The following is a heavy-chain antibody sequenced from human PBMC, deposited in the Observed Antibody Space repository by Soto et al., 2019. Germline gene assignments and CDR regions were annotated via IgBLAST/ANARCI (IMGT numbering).Heavy chain of an antibody. V-gene: IGHV3-49*03. CDR2: IRSKAYGGTT. CDR3: TREYYDILTGYSYYYYYGMDV. Sequence: LRLSCTASGFTFGDYAMSWFRQAPGKGLEWVGFIRSKAYGGTTEYAASVKGRFTISRDDSKGIAYLQMNSLKTEDTAVYYCTREYYDILTGYSYYYYYGMDVWGQGTTVTVSS. J-gene: IGHJ6*02. CDR1: GFTFGDYA. D-gene: IGHD3-9*01.